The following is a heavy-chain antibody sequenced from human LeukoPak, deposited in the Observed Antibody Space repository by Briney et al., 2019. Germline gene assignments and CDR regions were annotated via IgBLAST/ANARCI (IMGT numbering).Heavy chain of an antibody. V-gene: IGHV5-51*01. Sequence: GESLKISCKGSGYPFTNYWIGWVRQMPGKSLEWMGIIYSGGSDTRYSPSFQGQVTISVDKSISTAYLQWTSLKASDTAIYYCARHSLGYCSGGNCYPDYWGQGTLVTVSS. CDR2: IYSGGSDT. J-gene: IGHJ4*02. D-gene: IGHD2-15*01. CDR3: ARHSLGYCSGGNCYPDY. CDR1: GYPFTNYW.